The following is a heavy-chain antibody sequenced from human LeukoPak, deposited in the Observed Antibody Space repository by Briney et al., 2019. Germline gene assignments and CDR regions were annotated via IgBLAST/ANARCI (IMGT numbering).Heavy chain of an antibody. CDR2: FDPDNNKT. CDR1: GYTLSELS. V-gene: IGHV1-24*01. D-gene: IGHD1-26*01. J-gene: IGHJ4*02. CDR3: ASSKWELLSFDY. Sequence: ASVKVSCKVSGYTLSELSMHWVRQVPGKGLDWMGGFDPDNNKTIYAQKFQGRVTMTEDTSTDTAYMELSSLRADDTAIYYCASSKWELLSFDYWGQGTLVTVSS.